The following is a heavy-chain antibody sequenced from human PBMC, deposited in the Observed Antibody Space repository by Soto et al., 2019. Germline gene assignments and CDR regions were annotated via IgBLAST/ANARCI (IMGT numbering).Heavy chain of an antibody. V-gene: IGHV3-7*03. D-gene: IGHD2-8*01. J-gene: IGHJ4*02. CDR2: INKNGGEK. CDR1: GFTFSSYA. CDR3: ARPWDQDMLSKWNY. Sequence: PGGSLRLSCAASGFTFSSYAMSWVRQAPGKGLEWVSNINKNGGEKYYVDSVKGRFTISRDNTKNSLYLQMNSLRAEDTDVYYCARPWDQDMLSKWNYWGQRNLVTVSS.